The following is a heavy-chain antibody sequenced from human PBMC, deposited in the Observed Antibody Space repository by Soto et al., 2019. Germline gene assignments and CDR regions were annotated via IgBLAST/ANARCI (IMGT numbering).Heavy chain of an antibody. V-gene: IGHV3-23*01. CDR3: ARVGVSSNSDY. D-gene: IGHD3-16*01. Sequence: GGSVRLSXAASGFTFSTYAMSWVRQAPGKGLEWVSSTSYDGGATYYADSVKGRFTFSRDNSRDTLYLQMNSLRADDTAVYYCARVGVSSNSDYWGQGTLVTVSS. J-gene: IGHJ4*02. CDR2: TSYDGGAT. CDR1: GFTFSTYA.